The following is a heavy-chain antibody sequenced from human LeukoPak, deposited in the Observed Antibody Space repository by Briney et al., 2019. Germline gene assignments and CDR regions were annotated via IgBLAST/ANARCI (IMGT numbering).Heavy chain of an antibody. CDR3: ARSLGYCSGGSCYSSWFDP. V-gene: IGHV5-51*01. CDR1: GYSFTSYW. D-gene: IGHD2-15*01. J-gene: IGHJ5*02. CDR2: IYPGDSGT. Sequence: GESLQISCKGSGYSFTSYWIGWVRQMPGKGLEWMGIIYPGDSGTRYSPSFQGQVTISADKSISTAYLQWSSLKASDTAMYYCARSLGYCSGGSCYSSWFDPWGQGTLVTVSS.